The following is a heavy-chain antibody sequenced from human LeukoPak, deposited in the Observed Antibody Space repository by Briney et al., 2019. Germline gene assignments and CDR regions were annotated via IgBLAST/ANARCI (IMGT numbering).Heavy chain of an antibody. CDR2: IYSDGST. Sequence: GGSLRLSCAPSGFTVSSNYMSWVRQAPGKGLEWVSVIYSDGSTYYADSVKGRFTISRDNSKNTLYLQINSLRAEDTAVYYCARDYNYYHSSGYWYYFDYWGQGTLVTVSS. D-gene: IGHD3-22*01. CDR3: ARDYNYYHSSGYWYYFDY. V-gene: IGHV3-66*01. J-gene: IGHJ4*02. CDR1: GFTVSSNY.